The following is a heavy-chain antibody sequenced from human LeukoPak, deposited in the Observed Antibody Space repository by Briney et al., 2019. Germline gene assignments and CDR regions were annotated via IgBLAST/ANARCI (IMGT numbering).Heavy chain of an antibody. CDR3: ARGGVYGGDAIDI. CDR1: GGSISSGGYY. J-gene: IGHJ3*02. V-gene: IGHV4-30-4*08. Sequence: PSQTLSLTCTVSGGSISSGGYYWSWIRQHPGKGLEWIGYTYYSGSTYYKPSLKSRVTISVDTSKNQFSLKLSSVTAADTAVYYCARGGVYGGDAIDIWGQGTMVTVSS. D-gene: IGHD4-23*01. CDR2: TYYSGST.